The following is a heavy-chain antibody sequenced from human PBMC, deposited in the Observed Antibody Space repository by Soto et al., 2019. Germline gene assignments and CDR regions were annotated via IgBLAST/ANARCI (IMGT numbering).Heavy chain of an antibody. CDR1: GGSISSGAYY. V-gene: IGHV4-30-4*01. CDR3: ARHRAYGDYGYYYGMDV. Sequence: SETLSLTCIVSGGSISSGAYYWSWIRQPPGKGLEWIGYIYYSGSTYYNPSLMSRVTISVDTSKNQFSLNLRSVTAADTAVYYCARHRAYGDYGYYYGMDVWGQGTTVTVSS. CDR2: IYYSGST. J-gene: IGHJ6*02. D-gene: IGHD4-17*01.